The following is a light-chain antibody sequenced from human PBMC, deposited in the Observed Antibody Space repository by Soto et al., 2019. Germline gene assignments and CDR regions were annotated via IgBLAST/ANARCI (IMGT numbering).Light chain of an antibody. J-gene: IGKJ1*01. CDR2: DVS. CDR3: QQYGSSRT. CDR1: QSISNW. V-gene: IGKV1-5*01. Sequence: DIQMTQSPSTLSASVGDRVTITCRASQSISNWLAWYQQKPGKAPTLLIYDVSRLESGVPSRFSGSGSGTEFTLTISRLEPEDFAVYYCQQYGSSRTFGQGTKVDIK.